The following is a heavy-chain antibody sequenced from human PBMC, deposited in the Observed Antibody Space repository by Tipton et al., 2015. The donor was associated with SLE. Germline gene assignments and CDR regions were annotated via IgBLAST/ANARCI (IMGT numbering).Heavy chain of an antibody. CDR2: IVPMFGTR. CDR1: GGTFSTYA. J-gene: IGHJ3*02. V-gene: IGHV1-69*01. Sequence: QLVQSGAEVKKPGASVKVSCKASGGTFSTYAISWARQAPGQGLEWMGEIVPMFGTRIYSQKFQGRVTITADDSTSTVYMELSSLRSEDTAMYYCARVDRRGFDIWGQGTMVTVSS. D-gene: IGHD1-14*01. CDR3: ARVDRRGFDI.